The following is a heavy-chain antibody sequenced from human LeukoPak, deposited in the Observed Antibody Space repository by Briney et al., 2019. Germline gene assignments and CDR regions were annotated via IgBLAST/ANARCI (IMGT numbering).Heavy chain of an antibody. V-gene: IGHV3-23*01. D-gene: IGHD2-2*01. CDR1: GFTFSSYA. CDR3: AKESELLCGGWFDA. CDR2: ISGGGGSK. Sequence: HTGGSLRLSCAASGFTFSSYAMNWVRHAPGKGLEWVSTISGGGGSKYYAASVKGRFTISRDNSKNTLYLQMNSLRAEDTAVYYCAKESELLCGGWFDAWGQGTLVTVSS. J-gene: IGHJ5*02.